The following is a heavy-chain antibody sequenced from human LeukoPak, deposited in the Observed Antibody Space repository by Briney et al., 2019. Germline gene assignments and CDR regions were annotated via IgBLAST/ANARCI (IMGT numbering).Heavy chain of an antibody. J-gene: IGHJ6*04. V-gene: IGHV4-30-2*01. CDR2: IYHSGST. CDR1: GGSISSGGYS. CDR3: ARGKGGVRGVIHYYYYYGMGV. D-gene: IGHD3-10*01. Sequence: SETLPLTCAVSGGSISSGGYSWRWIRQPPGKGLKWIGYIYHSGSTYYNPSLKSRVTISVDRSKNQFSLKLSSVTAADTAVYYCARGKGGVRGVIHYYYYYGMGVWGKGTTVTVSS.